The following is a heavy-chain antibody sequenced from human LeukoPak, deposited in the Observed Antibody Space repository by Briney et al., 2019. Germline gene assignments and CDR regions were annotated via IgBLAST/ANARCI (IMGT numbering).Heavy chain of an antibody. CDR2: INAGNGNT. V-gene: IGHV1-3*01. D-gene: IGHD1-1*01. J-gene: IGHJ4*02. Sequence: ASVKVSCKTSGYTFTSYAIQWVRQAPGQRLEWMGWINAGNGNTKYSQKFQGRVTITRDTSASTAYMELSSLRSEDTAVYYCARDSLSRTGTDLFDYWGQGTLVTVSS. CDR3: ARDSLSRTGTDLFDY. CDR1: GYTFTSYA.